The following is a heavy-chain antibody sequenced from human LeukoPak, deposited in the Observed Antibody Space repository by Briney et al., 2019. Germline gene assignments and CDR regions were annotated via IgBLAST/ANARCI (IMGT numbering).Heavy chain of an antibody. CDR2: INPNSGGT. D-gene: IGHD6-19*01. CDR3: AAVAGLGNAFDI. J-gene: IGHJ3*02. V-gene: IGHV1-2*02. CDR1: GYTFTGYY. Sequence: GASVMVSCKASGYTFTGYYMHWVRQAPGQGLEWMGWINPNSGGTNYAQKFQGRVTMTRDTSISTAYMELSRLRSDDTAVYYCAAVAGLGNAFDIWGQGTMVTVSS.